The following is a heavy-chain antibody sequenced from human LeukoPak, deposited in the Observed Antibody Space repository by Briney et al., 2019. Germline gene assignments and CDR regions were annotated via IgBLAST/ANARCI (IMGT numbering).Heavy chain of an antibody. V-gene: IGHV3-33*01. D-gene: IGHD3-9*01. CDR2: IWYDGSNK. CDR1: GFTLSSYG. J-gene: IGHJ4*02. Sequence: GGSLRLSCAASGFTLSSYGMHWVRQAPGKGLEWVAVIWYDGSNKYYADSVKGRFTISRDNSKNTLYLQMNSLRAEDTAVYYCARSVRYFDWLPEYWGQGTLVTVSS. CDR3: ARSVRYFDWLPEY.